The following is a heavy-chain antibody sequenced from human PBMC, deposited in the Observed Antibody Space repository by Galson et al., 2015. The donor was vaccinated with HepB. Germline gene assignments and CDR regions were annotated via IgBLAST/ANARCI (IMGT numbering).Heavy chain of an antibody. CDR2: IWYDGSNK. CDR3: ARSPLRGYYYGMDV. Sequence: SLRLSCAASGFTFSSYGMHWVRQAPGKGLEWVAVIWYDGSNKYYADSVKGRFTISRDNSKNTLYLQMNSLRAEDTAVYYCARSPLRGYYYGMDVWGQGTTVTVSS. V-gene: IGHV3-33*08. CDR1: GFTFSSYG. J-gene: IGHJ6*02.